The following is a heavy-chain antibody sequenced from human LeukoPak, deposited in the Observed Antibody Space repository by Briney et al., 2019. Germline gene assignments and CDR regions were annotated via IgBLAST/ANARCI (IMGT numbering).Heavy chain of an antibody. J-gene: IGHJ5*02. Sequence: GASVKVSCKASGYTFTGYYMHWVRQAPGQGLEWMGWINSNSGGTNYAQKFQGRVTMTRDTSISTAYMELNTLRSDDTAIYYCARAGPLPYSSDTYNWLDPWGQGTLVTMSS. D-gene: IGHD6-19*01. CDR3: ARAGPLPYSSDTYNWLDP. V-gene: IGHV1-2*02. CDR2: INSNSGGT. CDR1: GYTFTGYY.